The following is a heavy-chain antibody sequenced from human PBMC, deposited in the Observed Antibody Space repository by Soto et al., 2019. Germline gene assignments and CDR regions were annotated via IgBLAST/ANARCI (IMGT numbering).Heavy chain of an antibody. V-gene: IGHV3-23*01. Sequence: PGGSLRLSCAASGFTFSNYAMSWVRQTPGKGLEWVSTISNTGNSIHYADSVKGRFALSRDNSKNTLYLHMSSLRAEDTAVYYCAKGVVRSGTGFDYWGQGALGTVSS. D-gene: IGHD1-1*01. CDR1: GFTFSNYA. CDR2: ISNTGNSI. CDR3: AKGVVRSGTGFDY. J-gene: IGHJ4*02.